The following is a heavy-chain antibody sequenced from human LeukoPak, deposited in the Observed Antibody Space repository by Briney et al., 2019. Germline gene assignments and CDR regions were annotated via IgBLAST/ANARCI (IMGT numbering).Heavy chain of an antibody. CDR2: ISYDGSNK. D-gene: IGHD3-10*01. J-gene: IGHJ4*02. V-gene: IGHV3-30*18. CDR3: AKGPMVRGVITHPVDY. Sequence: PGGSLRLSCSASGFTFSSYGMHWVRQAPGRGLEWVAVISYDGSNKYYADSVKGRFTISRDNSKNTLYLQMNSLRAEDTAVYYCAKGPMVRGVITHPVDYWGQGTLVTVSS. CDR1: GFTFSSYG.